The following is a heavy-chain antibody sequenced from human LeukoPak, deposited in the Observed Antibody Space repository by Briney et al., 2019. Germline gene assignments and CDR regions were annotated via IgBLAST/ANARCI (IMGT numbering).Heavy chain of an antibody. CDR2: IYYSGST. D-gene: IGHD6-19*01. V-gene: IGHV4-39*07. J-gene: IGHJ4*02. CDR3: ASDYRIAVAGRVGWRY. CDR1: GGSISSSSYY. Sequence: SETLSLTCTVSGGSISSSSYYWGWIRQPPGKVLEWIGSIYYSGSTYYNPSLKSRVTISVDTSKNQFSLKLSSVTAADTAVYYCASDYRIAVAGRVGWRYWGQGTLVTVSS.